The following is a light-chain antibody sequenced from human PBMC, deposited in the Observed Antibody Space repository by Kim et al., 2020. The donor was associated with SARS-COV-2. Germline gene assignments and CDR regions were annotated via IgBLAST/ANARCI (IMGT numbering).Light chain of an antibody. CDR2: DVS. Sequence: PGQSVTISCIGTSSDVGGYDYVSWYQHHPGKAPKLIIYDVSKRPSGVPDRFSGSKSGNTASLTVSGLQAEDEIDYYCCSYAGSYTVFGGGTQLTVL. J-gene: IGLJ2*01. CDR1: SSDVGGYDY. V-gene: IGLV2-11*01. CDR3: CSYAGSYTV.